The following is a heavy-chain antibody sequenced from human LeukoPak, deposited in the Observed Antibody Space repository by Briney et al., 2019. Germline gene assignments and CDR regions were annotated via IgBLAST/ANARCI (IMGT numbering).Heavy chain of an antibody. D-gene: IGHD2-2*01. CDR3: AREEGYCSSTTCSATFDY. V-gene: IGHV1-2*02. CDR1: GYTFTDYY. CDR2: INPNSGGT. Sequence: GASLKVSFKASGYTFTDYYMHWVRQAPGQGLEWMGWINPNSGGTNYAQKVQSRVTMTRDTSITTAYMELSRLRSDDTAVYYCAREEGYCSSTTCSATFDYWGQGTLVTVSS. J-gene: IGHJ4*02.